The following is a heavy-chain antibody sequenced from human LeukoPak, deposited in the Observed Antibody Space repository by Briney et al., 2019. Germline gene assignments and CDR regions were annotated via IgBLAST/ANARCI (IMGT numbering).Heavy chain of an antibody. V-gene: IGHV4-34*01. CDR2: INHSGST. D-gene: IGHD3-10*01. CDR3: ARGHWGLWFGEYYFDY. J-gene: IGHJ4*02. Sequence: SETLSLTCAVDGGSFSGYYWSWIRQPQGKGLEWIGEINHSGSTNYNPSLKSRVTISVDTSKNQFSLKLSSVTAADTAVYYCARGHWGLWFGEYYFDYWGRGTLVTVSS. CDR1: GGSFSGYY.